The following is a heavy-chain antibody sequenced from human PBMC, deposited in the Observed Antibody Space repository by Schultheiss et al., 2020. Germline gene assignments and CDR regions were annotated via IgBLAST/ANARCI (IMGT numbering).Heavy chain of an antibody. CDR3: ARDYKERVGAIVVFAFDI. CDR1: GFTVSSNY. Sequence: GGSLRLSCAASGFTVSSNYMSWVRQAPGKGLEWVSAISGSGGSTYYADSVKGRFTISRDNSKNTLYLQMNSLRAEDTAVYYCARDYKERVGAIVVFAFDIWGKATMVTVSS. J-gene: IGHJ3*02. CDR2: ISGSGGST. D-gene: IGHD1-26*01. V-gene: IGHV3-66*02.